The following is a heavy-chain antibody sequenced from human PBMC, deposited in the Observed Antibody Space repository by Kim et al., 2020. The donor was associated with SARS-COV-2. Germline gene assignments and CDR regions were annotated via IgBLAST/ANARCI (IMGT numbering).Heavy chain of an antibody. D-gene: IGHD3-3*01. Sequence: VGSLRLSCAASGFTFSSYWMSWVRQAPGKGLEWVANIKQDGSEKYYVDSVKGRFTISRDNAKNSLYLQMNSLRAEDTAVYYCARTVTIFGVVAWFDPWGQGTLVTVSS. V-gene: IGHV3-7*01. CDR2: IKQDGSEK. CDR3: ARTVTIFGVVAWFDP. CDR1: GFTFSSYW. J-gene: IGHJ5*02.